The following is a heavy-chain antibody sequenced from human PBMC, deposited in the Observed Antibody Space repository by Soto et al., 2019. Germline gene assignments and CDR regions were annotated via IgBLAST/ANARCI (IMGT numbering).Heavy chain of an antibody. CDR1: GGNFSGYY. Sequence: PWETLSLTWAVYGGNFSGYYWSWISQQKGKGLEWIGEINHSGSTNYDPRLKSRVTISVATSKNQFSLKLSSVTAADTAVYYCARGYTKIFGVVTTFCVMDVWVKGTTVTVSS. CDR2: INHSGST. J-gene: IGHJ6*04. V-gene: IGHV4-34*01. CDR3: ARGYTKIFGVVTTFCVMDV. D-gene: IGHD3-3*01.